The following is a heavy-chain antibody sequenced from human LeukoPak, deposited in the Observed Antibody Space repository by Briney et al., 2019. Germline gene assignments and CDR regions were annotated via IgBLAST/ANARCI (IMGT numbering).Heavy chain of an antibody. CDR1: GFTFSSSA. V-gene: IGHV3-30-3*01. D-gene: IGHD6-6*01. CDR2: ISYDGSNK. Sequence: GGSLRLSCAASGFTFSSSAMSWVRQVPGKGLEWVAVISYDGSNKYYADSVKGRFTISRDNSKNTLYLQMNSLRAEDTAVYYCARGKYIVSWGQGTLVTVSS. J-gene: IGHJ4*02. CDR3: ARGKYIVS.